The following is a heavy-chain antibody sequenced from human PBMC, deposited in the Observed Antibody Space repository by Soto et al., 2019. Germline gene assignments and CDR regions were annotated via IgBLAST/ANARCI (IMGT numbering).Heavy chain of an antibody. J-gene: IGHJ4*02. D-gene: IGHD6-6*01. CDR2: IKQDGSQT. CDR3: ATISSPYDY. Sequence: GESLKISCAASEFTFRNYWLSWVRQAPGKGLEWVANIKQDGSQTYYVDSVKGRFTISRDNAKNSAYMEMNSLRAEDTAIYYCATISSPYDYWGQGTLVTVSS. V-gene: IGHV3-7*02. CDR1: EFTFRNYW.